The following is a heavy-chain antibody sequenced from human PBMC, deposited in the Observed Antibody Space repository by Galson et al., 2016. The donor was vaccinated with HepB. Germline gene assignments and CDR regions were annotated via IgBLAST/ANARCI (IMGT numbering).Heavy chain of an antibody. J-gene: IGHJ6*02. CDR3: ARFLRSSKYFYGMDV. D-gene: IGHD3-3*01. V-gene: IGHV1-18*01. Sequence: SVKVSCKASGYTFVSHGISWVRQAPGQGPEWLGWISTYNSNTNYVEKFQDRVTMTADTSTDTAYMELRSLRPDDTAMYFCARFLRSSKYFYGMDVWGQGTTVTVSS. CDR2: ISTYNSNT. CDR1: GYTFVSHG.